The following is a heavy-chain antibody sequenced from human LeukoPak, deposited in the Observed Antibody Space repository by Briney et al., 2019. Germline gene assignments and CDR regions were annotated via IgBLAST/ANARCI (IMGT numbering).Heavy chain of an antibody. CDR1: GGSISSYY. CDR3: ARAGYSGYDCHY. CDR2: IYYSGST. V-gene: IGHV4-59*01. D-gene: IGHD5-12*01. J-gene: IGHJ4*02. Sequence: PSETLSLTCTVSGGSISSYYWSWIRQPPGKGLEWIGYIYYSGSTNYNPSLKSRVTISVDTSKNQFSLKLSSVTAADTAVYYCARAGYSGYDCHYWGQGTLVTVSS.